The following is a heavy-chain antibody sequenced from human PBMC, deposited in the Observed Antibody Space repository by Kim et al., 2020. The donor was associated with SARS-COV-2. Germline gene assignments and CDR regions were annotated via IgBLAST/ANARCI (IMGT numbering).Heavy chain of an antibody. CDR3: AKGVGSITPDY. CDR2: T. V-gene: IGHV3-23*01. J-gene: IGHJ4*02. Sequence: THYADSVKGRFTISRDNSKNTLYLQMSSLRAEDTAVYYCAKGVGSITPDYWGQGTLVTVSS. D-gene: IGHD1-26*01.